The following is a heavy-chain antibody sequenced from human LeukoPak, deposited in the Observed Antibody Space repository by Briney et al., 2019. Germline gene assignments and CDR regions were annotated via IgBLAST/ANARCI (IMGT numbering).Heavy chain of an antibody. V-gene: IGHV1-2*06. CDR1: GYTFTGYY. CDR2: INPNGGGT. CDR3: ARYYYGSGSPYYYYMDV. Sequence: GASVKVSCKASGYTFTGYYMHWVRQAPGQGLEWMERINPNGGGTNYAQKFQGRVTMTRDTSISTAYMELSRLRSDDTAVYYCARYYYGSGSPYYYYMDVWGKGTTVTVSS. J-gene: IGHJ6*03. D-gene: IGHD3-10*01.